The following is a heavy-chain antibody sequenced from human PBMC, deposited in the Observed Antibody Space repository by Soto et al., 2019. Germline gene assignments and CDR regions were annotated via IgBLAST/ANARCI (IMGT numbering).Heavy chain of an antibody. CDR3: ARELRRAYRDYGAFDI. J-gene: IGHJ3*02. Sequence: QVQLVESGGGVVQPGRSLRLSCAASGFTFSSYAMHWVRQAPGKGLEWVAVISYDGSNKYYADSVKGRFTISRDNSKNTLYLQMNSLSAEDTAVYYCARELRRAYRDYGAFDIWGQGTMVTASS. CDR2: ISYDGSNK. V-gene: IGHV3-30-3*01. CDR1: GFTFSSYA. D-gene: IGHD4-17*01.